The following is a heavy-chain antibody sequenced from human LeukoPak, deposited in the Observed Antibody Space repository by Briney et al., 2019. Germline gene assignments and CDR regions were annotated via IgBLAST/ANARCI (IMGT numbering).Heavy chain of an antibody. V-gene: IGHV1-8*01. D-gene: IGHD3-3*01. J-gene: IGHJ5*02. CDR3: ARGFVPRYYDFWSGSVNWFDP. CDR2: MNPNSGNT. Sequence: GASVKVSCKASGYTFTSYDINWVRQATGQGLEWMGWMNPNSGNTGYAQKFQGRVTMTRYTSISTAYMELSSLRSEDTAMYYCARGFVPRYYDFWSGSVNWFDPWGQGTLVTVSS. CDR1: GYTFTSYD.